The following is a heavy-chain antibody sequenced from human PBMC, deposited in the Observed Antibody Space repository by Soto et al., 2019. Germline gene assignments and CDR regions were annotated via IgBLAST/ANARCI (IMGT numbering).Heavy chain of an antibody. CDR3: ARESVAGFD. V-gene: IGHV3-30*04. J-gene: IGHJ4*02. D-gene: IGHD6-19*01. CDR1: GFTFSHYA. CDR2: VSDGGYNK. Sequence: PGGSLRLSCAASGFTFSHYAMHWVRQPPGKGLEWVAVVSDGGYNKFYFDSVKGRFTVFRDDSKQTLDLQMNDLRPEDTAIYFCARESVAGFDWGQGTRVTVPS.